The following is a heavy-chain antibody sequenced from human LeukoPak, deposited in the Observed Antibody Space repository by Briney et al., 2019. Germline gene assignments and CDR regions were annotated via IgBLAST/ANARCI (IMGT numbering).Heavy chain of an antibody. Sequence: GGSLRLSCAASGFTFSPYWMHWVRQAPGKGLVWVSHINSYGSTTSYADSVKGRFTISRDNAQNTLYLQMNSMSAADTAVYSCARGTALQDYWGQGTLVTVSS. J-gene: IGHJ4*02. CDR2: INSYGSTT. CDR3: ARGTALQDY. CDR1: GFTFSPYW. V-gene: IGHV3-74*01. D-gene: IGHD2/OR15-2a*01.